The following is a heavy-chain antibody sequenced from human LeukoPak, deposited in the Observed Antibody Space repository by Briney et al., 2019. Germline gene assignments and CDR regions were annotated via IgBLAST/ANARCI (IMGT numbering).Heavy chain of an antibody. D-gene: IGHD4/OR15-4a*01. V-gene: IGHV4-59*01. CDR1: GISITTYY. CDR2: VHHTGSA. CDR3: ARDSWDYIAMDV. Sequence: PSETLSLTCTVSGISITTYYWSWIRQSPGKGLEWIGYVHHTGSADYNPSLGSRATISLDTSKNQFSLKLTSATAADTAVYYCARDSWDYIAMDVWGPGTTVIVSS. J-gene: IGHJ6*02.